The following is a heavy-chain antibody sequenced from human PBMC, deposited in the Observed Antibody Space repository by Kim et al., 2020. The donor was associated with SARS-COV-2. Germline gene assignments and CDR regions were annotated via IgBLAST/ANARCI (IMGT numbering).Heavy chain of an antibody. D-gene: IGHD6-13*01. V-gene: IGHV5-51*01. CDR3: ARRGSKQQLVDY. J-gene: IGHJ4*02. Sequence: RYSPSFQGQVTTSADKSISTAYLQWSSLKASDTAMYYCARRGSKQQLVDYWGQGTLVTVSS.